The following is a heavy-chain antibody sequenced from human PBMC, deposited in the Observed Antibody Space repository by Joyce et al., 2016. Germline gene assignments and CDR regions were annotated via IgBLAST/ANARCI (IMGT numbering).Heavy chain of an antibody. Sequence: EVQVVESGGGLVQPGASLRLSCVDSEITFRSLWMHWVRQAPGKGLVWVSRINPEETTTNYADSVRGRFTISRDNAKNTLYLQMNRLRAEDTAIYYCVRSMTGIWDYWGKGTLVSVSS. V-gene: IGHV3-74*01. CDR3: VRSMTGIWDY. CDR1: EITFRSLW. D-gene: IGHD1-20*01. J-gene: IGHJ4*02. CDR2: INPEETTT.